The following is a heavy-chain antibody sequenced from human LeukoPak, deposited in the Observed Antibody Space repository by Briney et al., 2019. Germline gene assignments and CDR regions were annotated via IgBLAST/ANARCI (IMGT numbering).Heavy chain of an antibody. CDR3: ARGLGYCSSTSCRRESAFDI. CDR1: GFTVSSNY. CDR2: IYSGGST. Sequence: GGSLRLSCAASGFTVSSNYMSWVRQAPGKGLEWVSVIYSGGSTYYADSVKCRFTISRDNSKNTLYLQMNSLRAEDTAVYYCARGLGYCSSTSCRRESAFDIWGQGTMVTVSS. J-gene: IGHJ3*02. D-gene: IGHD2-2*01. V-gene: IGHV3-53*01.